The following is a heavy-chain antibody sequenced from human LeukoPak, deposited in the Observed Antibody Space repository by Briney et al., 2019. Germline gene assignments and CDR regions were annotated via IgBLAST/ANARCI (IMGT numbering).Heavy chain of an antibody. J-gene: IGHJ4*02. Sequence: SVKVSCKASGGTFKNYVINWVRQAPGQGLEWMGGIIPVFGTANYAQKFQGRVTITADESTSTAYMEVSSLRSEDTAVYYCARGSYDSSGQFDYWGQGTLVTVSS. CDR3: ARGSYDSSGQFDY. CDR1: GGTFKNYV. D-gene: IGHD3-22*01. CDR2: IIPVFGTA. V-gene: IGHV1-69*13.